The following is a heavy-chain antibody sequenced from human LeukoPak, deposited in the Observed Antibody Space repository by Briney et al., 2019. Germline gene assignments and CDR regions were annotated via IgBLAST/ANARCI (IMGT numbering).Heavy chain of an antibody. V-gene: IGHV1-18*01. CDR2: ISGCNGNT. J-gene: IGHJ4*02. D-gene: IGHD6-13*01. CDR3: AREAPYSNDDY. CDR1: GYTFTIYG. Sequence: ASVKVSCKASGYTFTIYGISWVRQAPGQGLEWMGWISGCNGNTNYAQKFQGRVTMTTDTSTSTAYMELRSLKSDDTAVYYCAREAPYSNDDYWGQGTPVTVSS.